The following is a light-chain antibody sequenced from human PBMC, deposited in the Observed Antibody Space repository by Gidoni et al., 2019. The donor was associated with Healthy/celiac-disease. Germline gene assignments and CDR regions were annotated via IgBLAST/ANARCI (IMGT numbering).Light chain of an antibody. J-gene: IGLJ1*01. CDR1: SSDVGGYNY. V-gene: IGLV2-14*01. CDR2: EVS. CDR3: SSYTSSSTLV. Sequence: QSALPQPASVSGSPGQSITLSCTGTSSDVGGYNYVSWYQQHPGKAPKLMIYEVSNRPSGVSNRFSGSKSGNTASLTIAGLQAEDEADYYCSSYTSSSTLVFGTGTKVTGL.